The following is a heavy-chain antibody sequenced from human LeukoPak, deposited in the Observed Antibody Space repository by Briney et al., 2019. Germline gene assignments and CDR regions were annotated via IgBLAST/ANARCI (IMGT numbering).Heavy chain of an antibody. CDR3: ITPLPYSAQ. Sequence: SCKVSGYTLTELSMHWVRQASGKGLEWVGRIKPKTDGETTEYAAPVKDRFSISRDDPKSMMYLQMNSLKTEDTAVYYCITPLPYSAQGGQGTLVTVSS. CDR2: IKPKTDGETT. CDR1: GYTLTELS. J-gene: IGHJ4*02. D-gene: IGHD2-21*01. V-gene: IGHV3-15*07.